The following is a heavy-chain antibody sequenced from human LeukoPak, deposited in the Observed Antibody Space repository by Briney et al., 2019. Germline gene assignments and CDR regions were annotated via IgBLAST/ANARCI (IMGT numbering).Heavy chain of an antibody. V-gene: IGHV3-74*01. CDR2: INSDGRST. CDR1: GFTFSNYW. Sequence: GGSLRLSCAASGFTFSNYWMHWVRQAPGRGLVWVSRINSDGRSTKYADSVKGRFTISRDNAKNTLYLQMNSLRAEDTAVYYCVSDRALCPFPPDAFDTWGQGTMVTVAS. CDR3: VSDRALCPFPPDAFDT. D-gene: IGHD2-21*01. J-gene: IGHJ3*02.